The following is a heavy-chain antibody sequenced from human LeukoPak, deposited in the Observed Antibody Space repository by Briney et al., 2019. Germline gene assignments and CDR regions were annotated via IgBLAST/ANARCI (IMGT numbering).Heavy chain of an antibody. J-gene: IGHJ4*02. CDR2: ISSSSSTI. CDR1: GFIFSNYW. V-gene: IGHV3-48*04. D-gene: IGHD3-22*01. CDR3: ARAGSGYYRSYFDY. Sequence: HSGGSLRLSCAASGFIFSNYWMHWVRQVPGEGLEWVSYISSSSSTIYYADSVKGRFTISRDNAKNSLYLQMNSLRAEDTAVYYCARAGSGYYRSYFDYWGQGTLVTVSS.